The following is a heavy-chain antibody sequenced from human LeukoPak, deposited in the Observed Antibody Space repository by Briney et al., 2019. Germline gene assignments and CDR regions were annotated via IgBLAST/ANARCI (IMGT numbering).Heavy chain of an antibody. D-gene: IGHD4/OR15-4a*01. CDR1: GFTFSSYA. CDR3: AKDGQTIGEDVDY. CDR2: ISGSGGST. J-gene: IGHJ4*02. Sequence: PGRSLRLPCAASGFTFSSYAMSWVCQGPGKGLERVSAISGSGGSTYYADSVKGRFTISRDNAKNTLYLQMNSLRAEDTAVYYCAKDGQTIGEDVDYWGQGTLVTVSS. V-gene: IGHV3-23*01.